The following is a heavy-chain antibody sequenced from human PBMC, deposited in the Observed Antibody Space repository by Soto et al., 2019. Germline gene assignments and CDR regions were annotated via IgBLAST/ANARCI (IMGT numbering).Heavy chain of an antibody. D-gene: IGHD3-3*01. Sequence: QVQLVESGGGVVQPGRSLRVSCAASGFIINNYAMHWVRQTPGKGLEWMAVISYDGSNKHYADSVKGRFTISRDNSKNTLYLQMNNLRPDDSAVYYCARRQDFGGPHYYYGMDVWGQGTTATVSS. CDR3: ARRQDFGGPHYYYGMDV. J-gene: IGHJ6*02. V-gene: IGHV3-30*04. CDR1: GFIINNYA. CDR2: ISYDGSNK.